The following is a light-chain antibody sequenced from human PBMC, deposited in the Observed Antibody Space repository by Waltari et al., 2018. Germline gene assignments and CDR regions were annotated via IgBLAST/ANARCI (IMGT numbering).Light chain of an antibody. V-gene: IGLV3-1*01. Sequence: SYELTQPPSVSVSPGQTARITCSGAKLRETFVCWFQQKPGQSPLQVMYGEEKRPPGISERFSASNSENTATLTISGTQAIDEADYYCQTWDSATLVFGGGTRLSV. CDR3: QTWDSATLV. CDR2: GEE. J-gene: IGLJ2*01. CDR1: KLRETF.